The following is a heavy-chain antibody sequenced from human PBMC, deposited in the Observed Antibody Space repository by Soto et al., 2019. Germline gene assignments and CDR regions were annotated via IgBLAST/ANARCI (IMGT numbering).Heavy chain of an antibody. V-gene: IGHV4-34*01. CDR3: ASYYGSGSYTDY. D-gene: IGHD3-10*01. CDR2: INHSGST. Sequence: QVQLQQWGAGLLKPSETLSLTCAVYGGSFSGYYWSWIRQPPGKGLEWIGEINHSGSTNYNPSLKSRVTLSVDTSKNQFSLKLSSVTAADTAVYYCASYYGSGSYTDYWGQGTLVTVSS. J-gene: IGHJ4*02. CDR1: GGSFSGYY.